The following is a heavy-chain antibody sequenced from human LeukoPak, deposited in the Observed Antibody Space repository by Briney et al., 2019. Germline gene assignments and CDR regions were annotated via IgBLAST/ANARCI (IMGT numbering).Heavy chain of an antibody. Sequence: SETLSLTCTVSGGSISSGGYYWSWIRQHPGKGLEWIGYIYYSGSTYYNPSLKSRVTISVDTSKNQFSLKLSSVTAADTAVYYCATMVRGVHDYWGQGTLVTVSS. CDR3: ATMVRGVHDY. CDR2: IYYSGST. J-gene: IGHJ4*02. D-gene: IGHD3-10*01. CDR1: GGSISSGGYY. V-gene: IGHV4-31*03.